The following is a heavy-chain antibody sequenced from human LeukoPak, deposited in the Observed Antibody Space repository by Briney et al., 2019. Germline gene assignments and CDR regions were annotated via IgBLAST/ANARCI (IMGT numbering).Heavy chain of an antibody. Sequence: SETLSLTCAVYGGSFSGYYWSWIRQPPGKGLEWIGEINHSGSTNYNPSLKSRGTISVDTSKNQFSLKLSSVTAADTAVYYCARSFRHQLLSYFDYSGQATLVTVSS. CDR1: GGSFSGYY. J-gene: IGHJ4*02. V-gene: IGHV4-34*01. CDR3: ARSFRHQLLSYFDY. CDR2: INHSGST. D-gene: IGHD2-2*01.